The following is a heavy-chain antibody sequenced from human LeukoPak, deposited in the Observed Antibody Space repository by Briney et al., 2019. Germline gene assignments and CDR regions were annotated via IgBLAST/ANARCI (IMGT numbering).Heavy chain of an antibody. CDR2: ISGSGGST. J-gene: IGHJ4*02. CDR1: GFTFSSYA. V-gene: IGHV3-23*01. D-gene: IGHD3-22*01. CDR3: AKAYLYDSSGYPPAIDY. Sequence: GGSLRLSCAASGFTFSSYAMSWVRQAPGKGLEWVSAISGSGGSTYYADSVKGRFTISRDNSKNTLYLQMNSLRAEDTAVYYCAKAYLYDSSGYPPAIDYWGQGTLVTVSS.